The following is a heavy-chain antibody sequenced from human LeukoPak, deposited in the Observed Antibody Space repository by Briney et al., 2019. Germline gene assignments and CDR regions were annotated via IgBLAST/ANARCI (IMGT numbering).Heavy chain of an antibody. CDR2: ISSSSYV. CDR3: ARVVVPAAFDY. V-gene: IGHV3-21*01. J-gene: IGHJ4*02. D-gene: IGHD2-2*01. Sequence: PGGSLRLSCAASGFTFSSYSMNWVRQAPGKGLEWVSSISSSSYVYYADSVKGRFTISRDNAKNSLYLQMNSLRAEDTAVYYCARVVVPAAFDYWGQGTLVTVSS. CDR1: GFTFSSYS.